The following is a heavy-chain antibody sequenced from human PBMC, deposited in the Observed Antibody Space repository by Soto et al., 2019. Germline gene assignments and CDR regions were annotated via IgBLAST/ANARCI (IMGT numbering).Heavy chain of an antibody. V-gene: IGHV3-64D*06. CDR3: VKEVRPCCDWSHYFDY. CDR2: ISNNGSNI. CDR1: GFTFSNYA. D-gene: IGHD3-9*01. J-gene: IGHJ4*02. Sequence: EVQLVESGGYLVQPGGSLRLSCSASGFTFSNYALHWVRQAPGKGMEYVAVISNNGSNIQYSESVRGRFTISRDNSKNTLYLQMSSLSEEDTAVYYCVKEVRPCCDWSHYFDYWGQGTPVSVS.